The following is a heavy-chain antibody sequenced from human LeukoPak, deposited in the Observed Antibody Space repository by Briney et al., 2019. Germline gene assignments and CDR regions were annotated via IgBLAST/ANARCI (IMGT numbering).Heavy chain of an antibody. J-gene: IGHJ6*03. CDR1: GDSISSGDYY. Sequence: SETLSLACTVSGDSISSGDYYWRWIRQPPGKGLEWIGYIYYSGSTYYNPSLKSRVTISVDTSKNQFSLKLSSVTAADTAVYYCARHGCSGGSCSRYYYYYYMDVWGKGTTVTVS. V-gene: IGHV4-39*01. CDR2: IYYSGST. D-gene: IGHD2-15*01. CDR3: ARHGCSGGSCSRYYYYYYMDV.